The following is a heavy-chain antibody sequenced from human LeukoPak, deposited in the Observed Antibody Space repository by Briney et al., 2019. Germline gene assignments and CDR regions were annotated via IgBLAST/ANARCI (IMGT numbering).Heavy chain of an antibody. Sequence: SETLSLTCAVYGASFSTYYWSWIRQPPGKRLEWIGEINHSGGTNYNPSLKSRVTISVDTSKNQFSLKLSSVTAADTAAYYCARGPDYDYVWGTYRYFDYWGQGTLVTVSS. J-gene: IGHJ4*02. D-gene: IGHD3-16*02. CDR3: ARGPDYDYVWGTYRYFDY. V-gene: IGHV4-34*01. CDR2: INHSGGT. CDR1: GASFSTYY.